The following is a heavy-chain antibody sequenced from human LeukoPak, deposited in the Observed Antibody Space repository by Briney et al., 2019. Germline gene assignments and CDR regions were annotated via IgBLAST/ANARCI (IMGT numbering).Heavy chain of an antibody. CDR2: ISWNSGSI. CDR1: GFTFDDYA. CDR3: AREGSSSWYVDY. Sequence: GRSLRLSCAASGFTFDDYAMHWVRQAPGKGLEWVSGISWNSGSIGYADSVKGRFTISRDNAKNSLYLQMSSLRAEDTAVYYCAREGSSSWYVDYWGQGTLVTVSS. V-gene: IGHV3-9*01. J-gene: IGHJ4*02. D-gene: IGHD6-13*01.